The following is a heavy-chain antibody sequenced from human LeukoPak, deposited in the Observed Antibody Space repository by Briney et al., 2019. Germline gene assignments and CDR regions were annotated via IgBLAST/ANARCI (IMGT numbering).Heavy chain of an antibody. Sequence: GGSLRLSCEASGFTFTTYWIHWVRQGPGKGLVWVSRIKYDGSTSNYADSVKGRFTISRDNAKNSLYLQMNSLRAEDTALYHCARLGIAERPLDYWGQGTLVTVSS. J-gene: IGHJ4*02. CDR2: IKYDGSTS. CDR1: GFTFTTYW. CDR3: ARLGIAERPLDY. V-gene: IGHV3-74*01. D-gene: IGHD6-13*01.